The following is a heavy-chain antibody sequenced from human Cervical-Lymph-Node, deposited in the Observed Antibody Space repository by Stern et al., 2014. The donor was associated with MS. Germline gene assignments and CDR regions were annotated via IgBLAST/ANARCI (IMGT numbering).Heavy chain of an antibody. J-gene: IGHJ5*02. V-gene: IGHV3-21*01. CDR1: GFTFGTYS. Sequence: EVQLVESGGGLVKPGGSLRLSCAASGFTFGTYSMTWVRQVPGKGLEWVSSISATSTYIYYADSVKGRFTISRDNANNSLYLQMTSLRVEDTAIYFCARDGLEWLLLNWFDPWGQGTLVTVSS. CDR2: ISATSTYI. D-gene: IGHD3-3*01. CDR3: ARDGLEWLLLNWFDP.